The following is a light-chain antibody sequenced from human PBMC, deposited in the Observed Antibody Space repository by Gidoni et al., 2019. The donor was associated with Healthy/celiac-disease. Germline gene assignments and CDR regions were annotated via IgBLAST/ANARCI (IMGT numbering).Light chain of an antibody. CDR2: DAS. Sequence: AIQLTQSPSSLSASVGDRVTITRRASQGISSALAWYQQKPGQAPKLLIYDASSLESGVPSRFSGSGSGTDFTLTISSLQPEDFATYYCQQFNSYPLTFGGGTKVEIK. V-gene: IGKV1-13*02. CDR3: QQFNSYPLT. CDR1: QGISSA. J-gene: IGKJ4*01.